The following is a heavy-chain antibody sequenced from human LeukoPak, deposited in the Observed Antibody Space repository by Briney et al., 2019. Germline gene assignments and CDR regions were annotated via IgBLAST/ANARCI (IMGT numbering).Heavy chain of an antibody. CDR1: GGSFSGYY. CDR3: ARGITMIVALHGFDRYFDY. J-gene: IGHJ4*02. D-gene: IGHD3-22*01. V-gene: IGHV4-34*01. Sequence: SETLSLTCAVYGGSFSGYYWSWIRQPPGKGLEWIGEINHSGSTNYNPSLKSRVTISVDTSKNQFSLKLSSVTAADTAVYYCARGITMIVALHGFDRYFDYWGQGTLVTVSS. CDR2: INHSGST.